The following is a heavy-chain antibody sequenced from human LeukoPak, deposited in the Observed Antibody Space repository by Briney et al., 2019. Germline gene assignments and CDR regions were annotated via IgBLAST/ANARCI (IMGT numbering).Heavy chain of an antibody. CDR3: ARFLSGLYYFDY. CDR2: INSDGSST. Sequence: PGGSLRLSCAASGFTFRSYWMHWVRQAPGKGLVWVSRINSDGSSTSYADSVEGRFTISRDNAKNTLYLQMNSLRAEDTAVYYCARFLSGLYYFDYWGQGTLVTVSS. J-gene: IGHJ4*02. V-gene: IGHV3-74*01. D-gene: IGHD3-3*01. CDR1: GFTFRSYW.